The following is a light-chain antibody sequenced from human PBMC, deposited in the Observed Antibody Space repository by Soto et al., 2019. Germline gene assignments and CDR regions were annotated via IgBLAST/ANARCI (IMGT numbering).Light chain of an antibody. CDR3: SSYTSSYV. CDR1: SSDVGGYNY. V-gene: IGLV2-14*01. Sequence: QSALTQPASVSGSPGQSITISCTGTSSDVGGYNYVSWYQQHPGKAPKLMIYDVSNRSSGVSNRFSGSKSGNTASLTISGLQAEDEADYYCSSYTSSYVFGTGAKLTVL. CDR2: DVS. J-gene: IGLJ1*01.